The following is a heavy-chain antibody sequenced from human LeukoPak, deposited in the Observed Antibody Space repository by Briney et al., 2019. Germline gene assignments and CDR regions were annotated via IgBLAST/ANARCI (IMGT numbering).Heavy chain of an antibody. J-gene: IGHJ5*02. V-gene: IGHV3-11*04. CDR2: ISSSGSTI. D-gene: IGHD2-2*01. CDR1: GFTFSDYY. CDR3: TRATGYCSGTSCYDWFDP. Sequence: GGSLRLSCAASGFTFSDYYMSWIRQAPGKGLEWVSYISSSGSTIYYADSVKGRFTISRDNAKNSLYLQMNSLRAEDTAVYYCTRATGYCSGTSCYDWFDPWGQGTLVTVSS.